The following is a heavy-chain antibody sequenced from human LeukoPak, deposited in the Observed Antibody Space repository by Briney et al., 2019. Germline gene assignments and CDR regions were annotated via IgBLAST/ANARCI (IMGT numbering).Heavy chain of an antibody. Sequence: QPGGSLRLSCAASGFTFSSYWMHWVRQAPGKGLVWVSRITGDGSGANYADSVKGRFTISRDNAKNTLYLQMNSLRAEDTAVYYCARFAVTTAGDYWGQGTLVIVSS. D-gene: IGHD1-1*01. CDR3: ARFAVTTAGDY. CDR2: ITGDGSGA. J-gene: IGHJ4*02. CDR1: GFTFSSYW. V-gene: IGHV3-74*01.